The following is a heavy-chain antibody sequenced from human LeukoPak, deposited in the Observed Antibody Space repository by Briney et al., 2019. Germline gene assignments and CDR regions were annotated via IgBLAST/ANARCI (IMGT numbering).Heavy chain of an antibody. D-gene: IGHD6-13*01. J-gene: IGHJ2*01. Sequence: SETLSLTCTVSRGSISGYYWSWIRQPPGKGLEWIGYINYSGSTNYNPSLKSRVTISVDTSKNHFSLNLTSVTAADTAVYYCARLDSSGWYSGWYFDLWGRGTLVTVSS. CDR3: ARLDSSGWYSGWYFDL. CDR2: INYSGST. CDR1: RGSISGYY. V-gene: IGHV4-59*01.